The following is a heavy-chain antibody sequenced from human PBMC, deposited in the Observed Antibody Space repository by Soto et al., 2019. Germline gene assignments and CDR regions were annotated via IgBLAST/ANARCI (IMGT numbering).Heavy chain of an antibody. V-gene: IGHV3-23*01. CDR2: ISGSGGST. Sequence: GGSLRLSCAASGFTFSSYAMSWVRQAPGEGLEWVSAISGSGGSTYYADSVKGRFTISRDNSKNTLYLQMNSLRAEDTAVYYCATNIAPRCPGGCRCYPEQYFDLWGRGTLDTAST. D-gene: IGHD2-15*01. J-gene: IGHJ2*01. CDR3: ATNIAPRCPGGCRCYPEQYFDL. CDR1: GFTFSSYA.